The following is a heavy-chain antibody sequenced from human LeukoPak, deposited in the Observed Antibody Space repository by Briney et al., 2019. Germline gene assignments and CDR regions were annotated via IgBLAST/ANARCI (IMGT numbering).Heavy chain of an antibody. CDR2: IYNSERT. J-gene: IGHJ4*02. CDR3: ARVGNDGSGSYLSWLDY. Sequence: PSETLSLTCTVSGGSVSSYYWSWIRQPPGKGLEWIWYIYNSERTHYKTSRKSLVTISENTTKNQFSLMLSSVTAADTAVYYCARVGNDGSGSYLSWLDYWGQGTLVTVSS. D-gene: IGHD3-10*01. V-gene: IGHV4-59*02. CDR1: GGSVSSYY.